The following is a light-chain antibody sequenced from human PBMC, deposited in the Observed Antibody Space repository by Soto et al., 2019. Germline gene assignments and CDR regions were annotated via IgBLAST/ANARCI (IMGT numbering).Light chain of an antibody. Sequence: QSVLTQPPSASGSPGQSVTISCTGTSSDVGGYNFVAWYQQHPGKAPTLMIYEVNKRPSGVPDRFSGSKSGNTASLTVSGLQAEDEADYYCSSYAGSTVLFGGGTQLTV. CDR2: EVN. V-gene: IGLV2-8*01. CDR1: SSDVGGYNF. CDR3: SSYAGSTVL. J-gene: IGLJ7*01.